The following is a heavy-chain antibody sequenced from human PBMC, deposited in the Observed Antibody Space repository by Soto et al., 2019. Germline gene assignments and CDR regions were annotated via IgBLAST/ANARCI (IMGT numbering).Heavy chain of an antibody. D-gene: IGHD6-6*01. CDR1: GFTFSSYS. V-gene: IGHV3-21*01. CDR2: ISSSSSYI. Sequence: GALRLSCAASGFTFSSYSTNWVRQAPGKGLEWVSSISSSSSYIYYADSVKGRFTISRDNAKNSLYLQMNSLRAEDTAVYYCASDLYRYSSSSQGYWGQGTLVTSPQ. CDR3: ASDLYRYSSSSQGY. J-gene: IGHJ4*02.